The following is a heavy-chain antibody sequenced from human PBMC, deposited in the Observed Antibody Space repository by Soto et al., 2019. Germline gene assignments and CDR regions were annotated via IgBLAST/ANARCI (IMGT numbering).Heavy chain of an antibody. D-gene: IGHD3-10*01. CDR2: IKTDASEK. CDR3: AXDSGYVSVNSVNHCLDY. Sequence: GVLRLSCAASGFDVQFYWMSCVLHAPGKGLEWLANIKTDASEKKYVDSVKGRFSVSRDNAKNSVYLQMDSLRSEDTAVYYCAXDSGYVSVNSVNHCLDYWGQGTLVTVSS. J-gene: IGHJ4*01. V-gene: IGHV3-7*01. CDR1: GFDVQFYW.